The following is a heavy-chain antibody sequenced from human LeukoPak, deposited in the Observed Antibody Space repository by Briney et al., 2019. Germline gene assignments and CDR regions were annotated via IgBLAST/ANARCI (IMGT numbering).Heavy chain of an antibody. J-gene: IGHJ4*02. D-gene: IGHD6-19*01. V-gene: IGHV3-23*01. CDR2: ISGSGGST. CDR1: GFIFSSYS. Sequence: PGGSLRLSCAASGFIFSSYSMNWVRQAPGKGLEWVSAISGSGGSTYYADSVKGRFTISRDNSKNTLYLQMNSLRAEDTAVYYCAHVSGLYSSGWAFDYWGQGTLSPSPQ. CDR3: AHVSGLYSSGWAFDY.